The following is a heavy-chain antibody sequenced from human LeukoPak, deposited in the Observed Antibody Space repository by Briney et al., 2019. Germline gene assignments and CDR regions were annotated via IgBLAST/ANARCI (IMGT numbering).Heavy chain of an antibody. J-gene: IGHJ4*02. CDR3: ARHKGWIKPAAFFDY. V-gene: IGHV4-39*01. D-gene: IGHD6-13*01. CDR1: GGSISSSSYY. CDR2: INHSGST. Sequence: SETLSLTCTVSGGSISSSSYYWSWIRQPPGKELEWIGEINHSGSTNYNPSLKSRVTISVDTSKNQFSLKLSSVTAADTAVYYCARHKGWIKPAAFFDYWGQGTLVTVSS.